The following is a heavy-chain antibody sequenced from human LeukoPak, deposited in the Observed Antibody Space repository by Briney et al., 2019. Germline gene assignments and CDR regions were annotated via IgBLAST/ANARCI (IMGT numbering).Heavy chain of an antibody. V-gene: IGHV3-7*03. CDR2: IKQDGSEK. Sequence: GGSLRLSCAASGFTFSSYWMSWVRQAPGKGLEWVANIKQDGSEKYYVDSVKGRFTISRDNSKNTLYLQMNSLRAEDTAVYYCAKPLYGSGSDYFDYWGQGTLVTVSS. CDR1: GFTFSSYW. D-gene: IGHD3-10*01. J-gene: IGHJ4*02. CDR3: AKPLYGSGSDYFDY.